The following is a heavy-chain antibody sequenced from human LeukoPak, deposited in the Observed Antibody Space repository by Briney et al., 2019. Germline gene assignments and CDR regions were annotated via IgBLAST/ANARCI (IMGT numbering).Heavy chain of an antibody. CDR3: AKDDPLGSGCDH. J-gene: IGHJ4*02. D-gene: IGHD6-19*01. Sequence: GRSLPLSCAASGVTFSCYGVQWLRQATEKGREDVAVISYDGSNKYYADSVKGRFTISRDNSKNTLYLQMNSLRAEDTAVYYCAKDDPLGSGCDHWGQGTLVTVSS. CDR2: ISYDGSNK. V-gene: IGHV3-30*18. CDR1: GVTFSCYG.